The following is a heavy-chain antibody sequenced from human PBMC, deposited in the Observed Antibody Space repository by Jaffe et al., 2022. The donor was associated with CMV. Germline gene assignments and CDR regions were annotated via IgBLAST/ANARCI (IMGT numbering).Heavy chain of an antibody. CDR3: ARRGEAAAHPSDAFDI. Sequence: EVQLVQSGAEVKKPGESLKISCKGSGYSFTSYWIGWVRQMPGKGLEWMGIIYPGDSDTRYSPSFQGQVTISADKSISTAYLQWSSLKASDTAMYYCARRGEAAAHPSDAFDIWGQGTMVTVSS. V-gene: IGHV5-51*01. CDR1: GYSFTSYW. D-gene: IGHD6-13*01. J-gene: IGHJ3*02. CDR2: IYPGDSDT.